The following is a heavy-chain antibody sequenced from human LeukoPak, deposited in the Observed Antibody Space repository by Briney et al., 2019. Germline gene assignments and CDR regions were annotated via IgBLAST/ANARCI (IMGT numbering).Heavy chain of an antibody. J-gene: IGHJ4*02. CDR1: GGSFSGYY. CDR3: ARYNSGWSYFDY. V-gene: IGHV4-34*01. Sequence: SETLSLTCAVYGGSFSGYYWSWIRQPPGKGLEWIGEINHSGSTNYNPSLKSRVTISVDTSKSQFSLKLSSVTAADTAIYYCARYNSGWSYFDYWGQGTLVTVSS. CDR2: INHSGST. D-gene: IGHD6-19*01.